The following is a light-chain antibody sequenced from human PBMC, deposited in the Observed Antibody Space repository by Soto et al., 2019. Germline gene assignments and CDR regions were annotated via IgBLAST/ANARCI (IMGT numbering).Light chain of an antibody. Sequence: DIVMTQTPLSLSVTPGQPASISCKSSQSLLHSDGRTYLYWYLQKPGQPPQLLIYAASNRFSGVQDRFSGSGSGTDFTLKISRVESEAVGGYYCMQKIQPPLTFGGGTKVEIK. V-gene: IGKV2D-29*01. J-gene: IGKJ4*01. CDR2: AAS. CDR1: QSLLHSDGRTY. CDR3: MQKIQPPLT.